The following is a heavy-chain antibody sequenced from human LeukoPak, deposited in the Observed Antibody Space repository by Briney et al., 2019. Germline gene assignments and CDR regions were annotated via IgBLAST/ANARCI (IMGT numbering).Heavy chain of an antibody. CDR3: ARVPGGYSSSWYLRYNWFDP. CDR1: GFTFSSYE. Sequence: GGSLRLSCAASGFTFSSYEMNWVRQAPGKGLEWVSYISSSGSTIYYADSVKGRFSISRDNAKNSLYLQMNSLRAEDTAVYYCARVPGGYSSSWYLRYNWFDPWGQGTLVTVSS. V-gene: IGHV3-48*03. D-gene: IGHD6-13*01. J-gene: IGHJ5*02. CDR2: ISSSGSTI.